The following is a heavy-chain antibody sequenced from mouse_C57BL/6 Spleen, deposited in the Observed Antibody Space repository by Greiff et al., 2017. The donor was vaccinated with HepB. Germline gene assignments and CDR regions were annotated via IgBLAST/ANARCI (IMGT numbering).Heavy chain of an antibody. CDR2: IDPETGGT. V-gene: IGHV1-15*01. D-gene: IGHD2-2*01. J-gene: IGHJ3*01. Sequence: QVQLQQSGAELVRPGASVTLSCKASGYTFTDYEMHWVKQTPVHGLEWIGAIDPETGGTAYNQKFKGKAILTADKSSSTAYMELRSLTSEDSAVYYCTRNYGYDGGFAYWGQGTLVTVSA. CDR3: TRNYGYDGGFAY. CDR1: GYTFTDYE.